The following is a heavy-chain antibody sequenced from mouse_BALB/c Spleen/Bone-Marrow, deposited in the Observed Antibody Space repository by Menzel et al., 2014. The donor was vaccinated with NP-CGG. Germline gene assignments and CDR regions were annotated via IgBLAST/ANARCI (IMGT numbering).Heavy chain of an antibody. J-gene: IGHJ3*01. Sequence: QVQLKQSGAELAKPGASVKMSCKASGYTFTRYWMHWVKQRPGQGLEWIGYINPSTGYTEYNQKFKDKATLTADKSSSTAYMQLSSLTSEDSAVYYCVCGNYYLAYWGQGTLVIVSA. CDR1: GYTFTRYW. CDR2: INPSTGYT. CDR3: VCGNYYLAY. V-gene: IGHV1-7*01. D-gene: IGHD2-1*01.